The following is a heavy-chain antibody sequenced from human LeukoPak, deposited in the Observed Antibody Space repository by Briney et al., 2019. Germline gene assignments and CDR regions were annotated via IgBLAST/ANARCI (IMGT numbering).Heavy chain of an antibody. CDR3: AKVGAKGYYFDY. CDR2: ISADGSTT. CDR1: GFTFSSSS. V-gene: IGHV3-74*01. J-gene: IGHJ4*02. D-gene: IGHD1-26*01. Sequence: GGSLRLSCAVSGFTFSSSSMSWVRQAPGKGLVWVSRISADGSTTTYADSVKGRFTISRDNAESTVYLQMNSLRAEDTAVYYCAKVGAKGYYFDYWGQGTLVTVSS.